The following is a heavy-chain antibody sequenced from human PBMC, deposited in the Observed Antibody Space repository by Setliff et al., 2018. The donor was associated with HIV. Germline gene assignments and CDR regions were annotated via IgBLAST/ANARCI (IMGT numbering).Heavy chain of an antibody. D-gene: IGHD2-15*01. CDR2: INPNTGDT. V-gene: IGHV1-2*02. CDR1: GYQFTAYY. CDR3: ARDNRTGYSGGWPLDY. Sequence: ASVKVSCKASGYQFTAYYMRWVRQAPGQGLEWLGWINPNTGDTQYAQKFQGRVTVTRDSPIRTAYLEVNRLRSDDTAIYYCARDNRTGYSGGWPLDYWGQGTLVTVSS. J-gene: IGHJ4*02.